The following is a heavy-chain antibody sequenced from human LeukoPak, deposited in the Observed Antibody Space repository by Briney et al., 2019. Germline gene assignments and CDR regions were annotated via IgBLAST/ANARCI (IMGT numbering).Heavy chain of an antibody. J-gene: IGHJ4*02. Sequence: PGGSLRLSCAASGFTFSSYWMHWVRQAPGKGLVWVSRINSDGSSTSYADSVKGRFIISRDNAKNTLYLQMNSLRAEDTAVYYCARVNYGDYGGDYWGQGTLVTVSS. CDR1: GFTFSSYW. V-gene: IGHV3-74*01. CDR2: INSDGSST. D-gene: IGHD4-17*01. CDR3: ARVNYGDYGGDY.